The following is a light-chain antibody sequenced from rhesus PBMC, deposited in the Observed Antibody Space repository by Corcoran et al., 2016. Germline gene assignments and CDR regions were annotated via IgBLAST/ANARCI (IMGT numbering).Light chain of an antibody. CDR3: QHYYNSPLT. CDR1: QGIIND. J-gene: IGKJ4*01. CDR2: EAS. V-gene: IGKV1-18*01. Sequence: DIQMTQSPSSLSASVGDRVTITCRASQGIINDLAWYQQKPGETPKLLIYEASSLQSGIPSRFRCSGSGTDFTLTFSSLQPEDFATYYCQHYYNSPLTFGGGTKVEIK.